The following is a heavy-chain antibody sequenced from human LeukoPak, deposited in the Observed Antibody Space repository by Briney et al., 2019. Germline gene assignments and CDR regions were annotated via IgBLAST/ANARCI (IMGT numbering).Heavy chain of an antibody. V-gene: IGHV1-69*05. CDR1: GGTFSSYA. CDR2: IIPIFGTA. D-gene: IGHD3-10*01. Sequence: SVKVSCKASGGTFSSYAISWVRQAPGQGLEWMGRIIPIFGTANYAQQFQGRVTITTDESTSTAYMELSSLRSEDTAVYYCARDEFGRDWLGFGELLYIGWGQGTLVTVSS. J-gene: IGHJ4*02. CDR3: ARDEFGRDWLGFGELLYIG.